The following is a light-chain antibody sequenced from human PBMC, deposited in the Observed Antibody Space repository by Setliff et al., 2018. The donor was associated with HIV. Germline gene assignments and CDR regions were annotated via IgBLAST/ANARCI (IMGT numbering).Light chain of an antibody. V-gene: IGLV2-14*03. CDR2: DVS. CDR3: SSYTNTPLYV. CDR1: SSDVGGYNF. J-gene: IGLJ1*01. Sequence: QPALTQPASVSGSPGQSITISCTGTSSDVGGYNFVSWYQQHPGKAPKLMIYDVSNRPSGVSNRFSGSKSGNTASLTISGLQAEDEADYYCSSYTNTPLYVFGTGTKVTVL.